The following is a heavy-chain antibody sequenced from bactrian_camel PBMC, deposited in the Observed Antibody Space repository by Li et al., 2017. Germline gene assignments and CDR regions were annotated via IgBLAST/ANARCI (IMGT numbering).Heavy chain of an antibody. CDR3: ATTTTRAWWTSRRPSLAANEYNY. CDR2: IYTNGGST. D-gene: IGHD1*01. Sequence: HVQLVESGGGSVQAGGSLRLSCAVSGHTYNIDCMGWFRQAPGKEREGVALIYTNGGSTYYADSVKGRFTISQNNAKNTLYLQMDSLRPEDTAMYYCATTTTRAWWTSRRPSLAANEYNYWGQGTQVTVS. V-gene: IGHV3S1*01. J-gene: IGHJ4*01. CDR1: GHTYNIDC.